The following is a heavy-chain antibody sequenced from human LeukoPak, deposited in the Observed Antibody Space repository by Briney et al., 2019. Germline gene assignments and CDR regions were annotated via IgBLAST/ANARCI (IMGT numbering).Heavy chain of an antibody. D-gene: IGHD6-13*01. J-gene: IGHJ3*02. CDR3: GRAGQNVSSWYAFDI. CDR2: ISSYGSTI. V-gene: IGHV3-11*01. CDR1: GLTFSDDY. Sequence: GGSLRLSCEVSGLTFSDDYMSWIRQAPGKGLEWVAYISSYGSTIEYADSVKGRFTISRDNDKKLLYLQMNSLRVEYRAVEFCGRAGQNVSSWYAFDIWGQGTIVTVSS.